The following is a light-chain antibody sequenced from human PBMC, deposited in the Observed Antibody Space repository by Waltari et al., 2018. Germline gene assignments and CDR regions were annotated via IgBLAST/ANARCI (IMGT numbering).Light chain of an antibody. CDR3: QQYYSKPLT. V-gene: IGKV1-NL1*01. Sequence: EIQMTQSPSSLSASFGDRVTLTCRASQGIGNSLAWYQQKPGKAPKLLLYAASRLESWVPSRFSGSGSGTDYTLTIIGLQSEDVATYYCQQYYSKPLTFGGGTKVEIK. CDR2: AAS. CDR1: QGIGNS. J-gene: IGKJ4*01.